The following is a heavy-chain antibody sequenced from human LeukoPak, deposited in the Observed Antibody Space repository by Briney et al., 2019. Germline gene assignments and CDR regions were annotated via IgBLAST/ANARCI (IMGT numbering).Heavy chain of an antibody. CDR1: GYTFTGYY. V-gene: IGHV1-2*02. J-gene: IGHJ4*02. CDR3: AREARWYCGGDCYSFGNDY. Sequence: ASVKVSCKASGYTFTGYYMRWVRQAPGQGLEWMGWINPNSGGTNYAQKFQGRVTMTRDTSISTAYMELSRLRSDDTAVYYCAREARWYCGGDCYSFGNDYWGQGTLVTVSS. CDR2: INPNSGGT. D-gene: IGHD2-21*01.